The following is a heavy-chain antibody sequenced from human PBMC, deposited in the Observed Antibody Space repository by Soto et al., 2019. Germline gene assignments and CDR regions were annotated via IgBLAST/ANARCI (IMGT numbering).Heavy chain of an antibody. CDR1: GGSISSGGYY. J-gene: IGHJ4*02. CDR2: IYYSGST. V-gene: IGHV4-31*03. D-gene: IGHD3-22*01. Sequence: PSETLSLTCTVSGGSISSGGYYWSWIRQHPGKGLEWIGYIYYSGSTYYNPSLKSRVTISVDTSKNQFSLKLSSVTAADTAVYSWATGQMSTGYYDWGQGTMVTVCS. CDR3: ATGQMSTGYYD.